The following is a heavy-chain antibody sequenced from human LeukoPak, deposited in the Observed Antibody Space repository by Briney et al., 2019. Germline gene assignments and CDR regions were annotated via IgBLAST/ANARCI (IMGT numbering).Heavy chain of an antibody. D-gene: IGHD2-2*01. CDR1: GFTFSSYA. J-gene: IGHJ4*02. CDR2: ISGSGGST. Sequence: GGSLRLSCAASGFTFSSYAMSWVRQAPGKGLEWVSAISGSGGSTYYADSVKGRFTISRDNSKNTLDLQMNSLRAEDTAVYYCAKSHSVVPRTGTDYWGQGTLVTVSS. CDR3: AKSHSVVPRTGTDY. V-gene: IGHV3-23*01.